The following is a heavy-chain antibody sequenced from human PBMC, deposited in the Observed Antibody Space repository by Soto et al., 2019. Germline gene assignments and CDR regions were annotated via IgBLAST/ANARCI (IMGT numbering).Heavy chain of an antibody. Sequence: QVHLVQSGAEVKKPGASVKVSCKGSGYGFTTYGITWVRQAPGQGREWMAWISAHNGNTNYAQKLQGRVIVTRDTSTSTAYMELRSLRSDDTAVYYCARGGYGEYWGQGSLVTFSS. D-gene: IGHD3-10*01. CDR2: ISAHNGNT. J-gene: IGHJ4*02. CDR1: GYGFTTYG. V-gene: IGHV1-18*01. CDR3: ARGGYGEY.